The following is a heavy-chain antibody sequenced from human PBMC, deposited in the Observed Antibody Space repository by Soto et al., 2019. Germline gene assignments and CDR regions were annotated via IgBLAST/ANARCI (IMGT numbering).Heavy chain of an antibody. CDR3: ATGGFVVVGLYYYYGMDV. D-gene: IGHD2-21*01. J-gene: IGHJ6*02. Sequence: ASVKVSCKASGYTFTSYYMHWVRQAPGQGLEWMGIINPSGGSTSYAQKFQGRVTMTRDTSTSTVYMELSSLRSEDTALYYCATGGFVVVGLYYYYGMDVGGQGTKVKVSS. CDR2: INPSGGST. V-gene: IGHV1-46*01. CDR1: GYTFTSYY.